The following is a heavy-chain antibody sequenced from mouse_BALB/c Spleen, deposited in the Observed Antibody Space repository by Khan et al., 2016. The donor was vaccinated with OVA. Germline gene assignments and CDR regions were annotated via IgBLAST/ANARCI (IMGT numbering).Heavy chain of an antibody. CDR3: AKLTPDYYAMDY. V-gene: IGHV2-3*01. J-gene: IGHJ4*01. CDR2: IWGDGGK. CDR1: GYTLTSYG. Sequence: VQLQESGPGLVAPSQSLSISCTVSGYTLTSYGVNWVRQPPRKGLEWLGVIWGDGGKNYISTLRARLIISKNNYKSQFFLKLSSLQTDDTATYFCAKLTPDYYAMDYWGQGTSVTVSS.